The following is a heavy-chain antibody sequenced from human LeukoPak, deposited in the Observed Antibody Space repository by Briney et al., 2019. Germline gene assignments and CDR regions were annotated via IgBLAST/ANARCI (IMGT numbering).Heavy chain of an antibody. Sequence: SETLSLTCTVSGGSISSYYWSWIRQPPGKGLEWIGYIYYSGSTNYNPSLKSRVTISVDTSKNQFSLKLSSVTAADTAVYYCARDIGQGGYSRFDWFDPWGQGTLVTVSS. J-gene: IGHJ5*02. D-gene: IGHD6-13*01. CDR2: IYYSGST. CDR1: GGSISSYY. V-gene: IGHV4-59*01. CDR3: ARDIGQGGYSRFDWFDP.